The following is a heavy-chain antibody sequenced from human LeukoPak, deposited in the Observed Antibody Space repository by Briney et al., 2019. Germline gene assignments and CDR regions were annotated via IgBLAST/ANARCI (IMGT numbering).Heavy chain of an antibody. J-gene: IGHJ4*02. CDR3: ASVVVVAAGFDY. D-gene: IGHD2-15*01. CDR2: IYYTGST. V-gene: IGHV4-59*12. Sequence: SETLSLTCTVSGGSISRYYGSWIRQSPGKGLEWIGYIYYTGSTNYNPSLKSRVTISVDTSKNQFSLKLSSVTAADTAVHYCASVVVVAAGFDYWGQGTLVTVSS. CDR1: GGSISRYY.